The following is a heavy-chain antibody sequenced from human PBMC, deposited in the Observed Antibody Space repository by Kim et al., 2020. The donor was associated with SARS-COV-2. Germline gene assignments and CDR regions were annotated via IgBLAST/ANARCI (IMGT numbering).Heavy chain of an antibody. V-gene: IGHV3-30*04. D-gene: IGHD3-3*01. J-gene: IGHJ6*02. CDR3: AREVYDFWSGYHYYYYYGMDV. Sequence: GGSLRLSCAASGFTFSSYAMHWVRQAPGKGLEWVAVISYDGSNKYYADSVKGRFTISRDNSKNTLYLQMNSLRAEDTAVYYCAREVYDFWSGYHYYYYYGMDVWGQGTTVTVSS. CDR2: ISYDGSNK. CDR1: GFTFSSYA.